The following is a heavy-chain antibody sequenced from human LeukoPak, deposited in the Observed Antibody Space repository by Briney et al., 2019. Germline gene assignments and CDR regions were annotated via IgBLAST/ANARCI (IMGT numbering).Heavy chain of an antibody. CDR1: GGSTSSGGYY. CDR2: IYYSGST. V-gene: IGHV4-31*03. CDR3: ARVPAFNYGSGSSYTRGGY. Sequence: PSETLSLSCTVSGGSTSSGGYYWSWIRQHPGKGLEWIGYIYYSGSTYYNPSLKSRVTISVDTSKNQFSLKLSSVTAADTAVYYCARVPAFNYGSGSSYTRGGYWGQGTLVTVSS. J-gene: IGHJ4*02. D-gene: IGHD3-10*01.